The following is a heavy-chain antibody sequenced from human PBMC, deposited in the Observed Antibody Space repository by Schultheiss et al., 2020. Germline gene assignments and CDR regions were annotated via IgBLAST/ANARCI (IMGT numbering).Heavy chain of an antibody. D-gene: IGHD6-6*01. J-gene: IGHJ4*02. V-gene: IGHV4-59*01. CDR1: GGSISSYY. CDR3: ASGAQLGSFDY. CDR2: INHSGST. Sequence: SETLSLTCTVSGGSISSYYWSWIRQPPGKGLEWIGEINHSGSTNYNPSLKSRVTISVDTSKNQFSLKLSSVTAADTAVYYCASGAQLGSFDYWGQGALVTVSS.